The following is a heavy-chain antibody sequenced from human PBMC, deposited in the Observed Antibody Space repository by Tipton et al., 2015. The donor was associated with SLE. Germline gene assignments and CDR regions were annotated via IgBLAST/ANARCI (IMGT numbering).Heavy chain of an antibody. CDR2: IWYDGSNK. J-gene: IGHJ1*01. CDR1: GFTFSSYG. D-gene: IGHD6-13*01. CDR3: AKDRISSWYAEYFQH. V-gene: IGHV3-30*18. Sequence: SLRLSCAASGFTFSSYGMHWVRQAPGKGLEWVVVIWYDGSNKYYADSVKGRFTISRDNSKNTLYLQMNSLRAEDTAVYYCAKDRISSWYAEYFQHWGQGTLVTVSS.